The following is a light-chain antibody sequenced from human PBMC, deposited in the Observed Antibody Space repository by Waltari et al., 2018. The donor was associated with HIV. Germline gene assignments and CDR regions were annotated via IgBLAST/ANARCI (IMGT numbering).Light chain of an antibody. Sequence: QSELTQPPSVSAAPGQRVTISCTGSSSNIGAGYDVHWYQQVPGRAPKVVIYGNSNRPSGVPDRFSGSKSGSSASLVITWLQSEDEADYYCQSYDSNLSGLFGGGTKVTVL. CDR3: QSYDSNLSGL. CDR2: GNS. CDR1: SSNIGAGYD. V-gene: IGLV1-40*01. J-gene: IGLJ2*01.